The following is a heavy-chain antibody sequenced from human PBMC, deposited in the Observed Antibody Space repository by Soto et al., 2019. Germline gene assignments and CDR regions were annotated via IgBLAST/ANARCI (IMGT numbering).Heavy chain of an antibody. CDR2: IIPIFGTA. J-gene: IGHJ6*02. CDR3: ARYGVTIFGVVSLNYYGIDV. V-gene: IGHV1-69*13. Sequence: SVKVSCKASGGTFSSYAISWVRQAPGQGLEWMGGIIPIFGTANYAQKFQGRVTITADESTSTAYMELSSLRSEDTAVYYCARYGVTIFGVVSLNYYGIDVWGQGTTVTVSS. D-gene: IGHD3-3*01. CDR1: GGTFSSYA.